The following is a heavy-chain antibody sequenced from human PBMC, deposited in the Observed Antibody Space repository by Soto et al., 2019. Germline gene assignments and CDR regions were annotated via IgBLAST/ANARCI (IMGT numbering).Heavy chain of an antibody. D-gene: IGHD3-16*01. CDR3: ARGWGLVS. CDR1: GCSLTSYP. CDR2: IIPIHGTT. V-gene: IGHV1-69*01. J-gene: IGHJ4*02. Sequence: QMEQSGAEVRKPGSSVKVSCKPSGCSLTSYPMAWVRQAPGQGFEWMGGIIPIHGTTEYAQKLQGRVTITADESTNRATLERTGLTSEVTAVYYCARGWGLVSWGQGTRVTVSS.